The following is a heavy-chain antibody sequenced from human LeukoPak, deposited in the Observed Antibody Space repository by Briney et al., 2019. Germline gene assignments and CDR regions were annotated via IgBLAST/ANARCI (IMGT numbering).Heavy chain of an antibody. Sequence: PSETLSLTCTVSGGSISSYYWSWIRQPAGKGLEWIGRIYTSGSTNYNPSLKSRVTMSVDTSKNQFSLKLSSVTAADTAVYYCARVRGISGYDTFKEDWGQGTLVTVSS. CDR2: IYTSGST. J-gene: IGHJ4*02. V-gene: IGHV4-4*07. D-gene: IGHD5-12*01. CDR1: GGSISSYY. CDR3: ARVRGISGYDTFKED.